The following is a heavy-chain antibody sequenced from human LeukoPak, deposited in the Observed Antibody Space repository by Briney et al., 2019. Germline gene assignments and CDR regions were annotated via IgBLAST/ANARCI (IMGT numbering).Heavy chain of an antibody. CDR1: GFTVSSNY. V-gene: IGHV3-53*01. CDR3: ARIPAYYYDSSGYYWFDY. Sequence: GGSLRLSCAASGFTVSSNYMSWVRQAPGKGLEWVSVIYSGGSTYYADSVKGRFTISRDNSKNTLYLQMNSLGAEDTAVYYCARIPAYYYDSSGYYWFDYWGQGTLVTVSS. J-gene: IGHJ4*02. D-gene: IGHD3-22*01. CDR2: IYSGGST.